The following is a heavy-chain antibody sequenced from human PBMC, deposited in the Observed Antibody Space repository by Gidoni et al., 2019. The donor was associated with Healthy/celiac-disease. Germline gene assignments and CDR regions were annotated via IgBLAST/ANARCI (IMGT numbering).Heavy chain of an antibody. CDR3: ASGMVVVAAGGNSFDY. J-gene: IGHJ4*02. CDR2: ISSNGGST. Sequence: EVQLVESGGGLVQPGGSLRLSCSASGFPFSSYAMHWVRQAPGKGLEYVAAISSNGGSTYYAYSVKGRFTISRDNSKNTLYLQMSSLRAEDTAVYYCASGMVVVAAGGNSFDYWGQGPLVTVSS. CDR1: GFPFSSYA. V-gene: IGHV3-64D*06. D-gene: IGHD2-15*01.